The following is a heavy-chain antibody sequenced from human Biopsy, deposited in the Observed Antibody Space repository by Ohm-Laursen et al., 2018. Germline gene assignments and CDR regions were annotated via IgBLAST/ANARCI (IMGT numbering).Heavy chain of an antibody. D-gene: IGHD5-18*01. Sequence: LRLSCTASGFPLNKHGMHWVRQAPGKGLEWVAVIWFDETNKHYADSVKGRFTISRDNSKNMLYLQMNTLRDADTAVYYCARDPRDTALGIFDYWGLGTLVTVSS. V-gene: IGHV3-33*01. CDR2: IWFDETNK. CDR1: GFPLNKHG. J-gene: IGHJ4*02. CDR3: ARDPRDTALGIFDY.